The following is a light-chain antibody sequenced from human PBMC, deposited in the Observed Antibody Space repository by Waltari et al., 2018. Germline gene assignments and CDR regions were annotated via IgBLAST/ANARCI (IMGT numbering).Light chain of an antibody. Sequence: QSALTQPRSVSGSPGQSVTISCTGTSSDVGRFNYVSWHQQHPGKAPKLMIYDVNKRPSGVPDRFSGSKSGNTASLTISGLQAEDEADYYCCSYAGSNTLVFGGGTKLTVL. J-gene: IGLJ3*02. CDR1: SSDVGRFNY. CDR2: DVN. V-gene: IGLV2-11*01. CDR3: CSYAGSNTLV.